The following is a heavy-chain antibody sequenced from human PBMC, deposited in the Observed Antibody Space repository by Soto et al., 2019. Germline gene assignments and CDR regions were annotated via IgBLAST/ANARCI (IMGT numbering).Heavy chain of an antibody. CDR1: GFTFSNYA. D-gene: IGHD3-22*01. CDR3: AKGDDSDSNGYFNYGMDV. Sequence: QPGGSLRLSCSGTGFTFSNYALSWVRQAPGKGLEWVSGINSGGDSTFYADSVKGRFTISRDNSKNTLSLQMASLTAEDTAVYFCAKGDDSDSNGYFNYGMDVWGQGTTVTVSS. CDR2: INSGGDST. J-gene: IGHJ6*02. V-gene: IGHV3-23*01.